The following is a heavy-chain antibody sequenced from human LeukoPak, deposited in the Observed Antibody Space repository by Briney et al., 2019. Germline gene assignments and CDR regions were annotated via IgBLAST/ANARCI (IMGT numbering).Heavy chain of an antibody. Sequence: SETLSLTCTVSGGSISSYYWSWIRQPPGKGLEWIGYIYYSGSTNYNPSLKSRVTISVDTSKNQFSLKLSSVTAADTAVYYCARDVGIQHTHYYYYGMDVWGQGTTVTVSS. CDR3: ARDVGIQHTHYYYYGMDV. V-gene: IGHV4-59*01. CDR1: GGSISSYY. D-gene: IGHD6-13*01. CDR2: IYYSGST. J-gene: IGHJ6*02.